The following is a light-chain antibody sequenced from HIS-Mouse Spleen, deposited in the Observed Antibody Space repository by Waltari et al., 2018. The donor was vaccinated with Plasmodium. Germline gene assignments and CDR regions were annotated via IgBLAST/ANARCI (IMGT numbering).Light chain of an antibody. V-gene: IGLV2-14*01. Sequence: QSALTQPASVSGSPGQSITISCLGTSSDVGGYNYCPWYQQHPGKAPKLMLYEVRNRPSGVSNRFSGSKSGNTASLTISGLQAEDEADYYCSSYTSSSTLVFGTGTKVTVL. CDR1: SSDVGGYNY. CDR3: SSYTSSSTLV. J-gene: IGLJ1*01. CDR2: EVR.